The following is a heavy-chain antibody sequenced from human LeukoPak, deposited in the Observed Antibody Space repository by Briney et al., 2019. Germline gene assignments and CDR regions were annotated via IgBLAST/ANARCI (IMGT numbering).Heavy chain of an antibody. J-gene: IGHJ6*03. CDR2: MNPNSGNT. D-gene: IGHD2-2*02. V-gene: IGHV1-8*01. CDR1: GYTFTSYD. CDR3: ARTVVVPAAIHYYYYMDV. Sequence: ASVKVSCKASGYTFTSYDINWVRQATGQGLEWMGWMNPNSGNTGYAQKFQGRVTMTRNTSISTAYMELSSLRPEDTAVYYCARTVVVPAAIHYYYYMDVWGKGTTVTVSS.